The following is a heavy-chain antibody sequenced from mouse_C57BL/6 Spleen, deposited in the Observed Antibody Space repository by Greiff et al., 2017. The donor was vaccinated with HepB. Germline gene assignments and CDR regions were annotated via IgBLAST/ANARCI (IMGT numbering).Heavy chain of an antibody. CDR2: INPSTGGT. CDR1: GYSFTGYY. J-gene: IGHJ4*01. V-gene: IGHV1-42*01. Sequence: VQLKESGPELVKPGASVKISCKASGYSFTGYYMNWVKQSPEKSLEWIGEINPSTGGTTYNQKFKAKATLTVDKSSSTAYMQLKSLTSEDSAVYYCASDYDDYAMDYWGQGTSVTVSS. D-gene: IGHD2-4*01. CDR3: ASDYDDYAMDY.